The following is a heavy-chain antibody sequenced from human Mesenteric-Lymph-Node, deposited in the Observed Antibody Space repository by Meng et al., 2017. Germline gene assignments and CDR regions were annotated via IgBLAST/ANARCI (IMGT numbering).Heavy chain of an antibody. V-gene: IGHV4-61*02. Sequence: SETLSLTCTVSGGSISSGSYYWSWIRQPAGKGLEWIGRIYTSGSTNYNPSLKSRVTISVDTSKNQFSLKLTSVTAADTAVYYCARESSITAPGDFWGQGTLVTVSS. J-gene: IGHJ4*02. CDR3: ARESSITAPGDF. CDR1: GGSISSGSYY. CDR2: IYTSGST. D-gene: IGHD6-13*01.